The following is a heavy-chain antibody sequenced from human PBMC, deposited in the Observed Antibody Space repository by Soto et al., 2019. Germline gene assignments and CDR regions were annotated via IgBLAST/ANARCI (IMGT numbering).Heavy chain of an antibody. D-gene: IGHD6-19*01. Sequence: ASVKVSYKASGGTFSSYAISWVRQAPGQGLEWMGGIIPIFGTANYAQKFQGRVTITADESTSTAYMELSSLRSEDTAVYYCARAIAVAGTDVYYFDYWGQGTLVTVSS. CDR3: ARAIAVAGTDVYYFDY. V-gene: IGHV1-69*13. CDR1: GGTFSSYA. J-gene: IGHJ4*02. CDR2: IIPIFGTA.